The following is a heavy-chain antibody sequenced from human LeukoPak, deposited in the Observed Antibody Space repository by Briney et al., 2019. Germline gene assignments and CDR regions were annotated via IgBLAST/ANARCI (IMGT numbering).Heavy chain of an antibody. V-gene: IGHV1-69*05. Sequence: ASVKVSCKASGGTFSSYAISWVRQAPGQGLEWMGGIIPIFGAANYAQKFQGRVTITTDESTSTAYMELSSLRSEDAAVCYCARDRVGYCSSTSCYTFQRWGQGTLVTVSS. CDR1: GGTFSSYA. CDR3: ARDRVGYCSSTSCYTFQR. J-gene: IGHJ1*01. D-gene: IGHD2-2*02. CDR2: IIPIFGAA.